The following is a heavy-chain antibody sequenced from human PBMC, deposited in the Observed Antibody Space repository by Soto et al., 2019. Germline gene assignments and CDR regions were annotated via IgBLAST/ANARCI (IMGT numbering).Heavy chain of an antibody. CDR1: GGTFSSYA. Sequence: ASVKVSCKASGGTFSSYAISWVRQAPGQGLEWMGGIIPIFGTANYAQKFQGRVTITADESTSTAYMELSSLRSEDTAVYYCAGAERRGYDFWSGYSRGFYYYYGMDVWGQGTTVTVSS. CDR2: IIPIFGTA. V-gene: IGHV1-69*13. D-gene: IGHD3-3*01. CDR3: AGAERRGYDFWSGYSRGFYYYYGMDV. J-gene: IGHJ6*02.